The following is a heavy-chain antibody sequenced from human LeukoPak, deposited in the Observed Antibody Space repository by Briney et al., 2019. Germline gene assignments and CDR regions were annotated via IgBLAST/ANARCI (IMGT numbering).Heavy chain of an antibody. Sequence: GSLSPTRAASGFTFSTYWMSWVGQAPGKGPEGVANIKEDGSATYYVDSLTGRFTISRDSAKKSLYLQMNSLRAEDTAVYYCARDSPGYLAYDSWGQGTLVTVSS. CDR2: IKEDGSAT. D-gene: IGHD1-1*01. CDR1: GFTFSTYW. V-gene: IGHV3-7*04. CDR3: ARDSPGYLAYDS. J-gene: IGHJ4*02.